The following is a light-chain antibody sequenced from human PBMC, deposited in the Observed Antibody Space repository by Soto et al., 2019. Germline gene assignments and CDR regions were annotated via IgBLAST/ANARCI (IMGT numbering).Light chain of an antibody. V-gene: IGKV3-20*01. CDR3: QQYGSSRT. J-gene: IGKJ5*01. Sequence: EIVLTQSPGTLYFSPGERSTLSFRASQSVSSYYLAWYQQKPGQAPRLLIYGASSRATGIPDRFSGSGSGTDFTLTISRLEPEDFAVYYCQQYGSSRTFGQGTRLEIK. CDR1: QSVSSYY. CDR2: GAS.